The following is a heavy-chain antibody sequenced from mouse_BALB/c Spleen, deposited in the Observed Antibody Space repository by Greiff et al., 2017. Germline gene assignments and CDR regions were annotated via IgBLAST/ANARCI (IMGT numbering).Heavy chain of an antibody. CDR3: ARRSLLPPGLAS. V-gene: IGHV1-87*01. CDR2: IYPGDGDT. J-gene: IGHJ3*01. D-gene: IGHD2-1*01. CDR1: GYTFTSYW. Sequence: VQLQESGAELARPGASVKLSCKASGYTFTSYWMQWVKQRPGQGLEWIGAIYPGDGDTRYTQKFKGKATLTADKSSSTAYMQLSSLASEDSAVYYCARRSLLPPGLASWGQGTLVTVSA.